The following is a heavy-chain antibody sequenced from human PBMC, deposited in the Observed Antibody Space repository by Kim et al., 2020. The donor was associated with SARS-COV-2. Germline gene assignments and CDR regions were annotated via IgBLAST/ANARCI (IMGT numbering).Heavy chain of an antibody. Sequence: TYYNPSRKSRVPISVDTSKNQFSLKLSSVTAADTAVYYCARTSRQNWFDPWGQGTLVTVSS. D-gene: IGHD6-6*01. J-gene: IGHJ5*02. CDR3: ARTSRQNWFDP. CDR2: T. V-gene: IGHV4-39*07.